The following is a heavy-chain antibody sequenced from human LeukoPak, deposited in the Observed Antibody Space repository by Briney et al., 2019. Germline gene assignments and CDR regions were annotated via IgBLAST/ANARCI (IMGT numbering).Heavy chain of an antibody. CDR1: GGTFSSYG. J-gene: IGHJ4*02. CDR2: IIPVFGTA. D-gene: IGHD5-24*01. V-gene: IGHV1-69*05. Sequence: SVKVSCKASGGTFSSYGISWVRQAPGQGLEWMGGIIPVFGTADYAQKFQGRVTITTDESTSTAYMELSSLRSEDTAVYYCAREDRDGPAAYWGQGTLVTVSS. CDR3: AREDRDGPAAY.